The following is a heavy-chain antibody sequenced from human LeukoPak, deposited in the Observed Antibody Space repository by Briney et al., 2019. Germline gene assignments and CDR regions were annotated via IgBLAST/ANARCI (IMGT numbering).Heavy chain of an antibody. J-gene: IGHJ2*01. CDR2: TYYRSKWYN. V-gene: IGHV6-1*01. CDR3: AKNGAMVSHWYFDL. CDR1: GDSVSSNSAL. D-gene: IGHD5-18*01. Sequence: SQTLSLTCAISGDSVSSNSALWNWFRQSPSRGLEWLGRTYYRSKWYNDYAVSVKGRITINLDTSKNQFSLQLNSVTPEDTAVYYCAKNGAMVSHWYFDLWGRGTLVTVSS.